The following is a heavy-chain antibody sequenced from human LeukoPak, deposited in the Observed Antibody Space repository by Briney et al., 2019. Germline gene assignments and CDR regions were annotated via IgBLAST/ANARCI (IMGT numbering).Heavy chain of an antibody. Sequence: GESLRLSCAASGFTFSNYWMHWVRQAPGKGLVWVSRINGDGSSTSYADSVRGRFTISRDSAKNTLYLQMNSLRADDTAVYYCARSMYCGGDCYYYFDYWGQGTLVTVAS. CDR3: ARSMYCGGDCYYYFDY. D-gene: IGHD2-21*02. V-gene: IGHV3-74*01. CDR2: INGDGSST. J-gene: IGHJ4*02. CDR1: GFTFSNYW.